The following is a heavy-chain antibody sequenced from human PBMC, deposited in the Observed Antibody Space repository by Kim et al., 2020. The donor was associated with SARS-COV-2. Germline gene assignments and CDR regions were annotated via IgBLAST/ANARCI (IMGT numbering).Heavy chain of an antibody. V-gene: IGHV3-73*01. CDR1: GFIFSGST. J-gene: IGHJ6*02. CDR3: IRHEASLGGMNV. CDR2: IKNKANNYAT. Sequence: GGSLRLSCAGSGFIFSGSTIHWVRQASGKGLEWVGRIKNKANNYATTYAASVKDKFTISRDDAKNTAYLQMNSLKTEDTAVYYCIRHEASLGGMNVWGQGTTVTVSS.